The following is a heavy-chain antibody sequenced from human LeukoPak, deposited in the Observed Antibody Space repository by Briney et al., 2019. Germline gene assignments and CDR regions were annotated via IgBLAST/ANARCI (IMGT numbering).Heavy chain of an antibody. CDR3: AKDSGRSGAFDI. Sequence: GGTLRLSCAASGFTFSNYGMSWVRQAPGKGLEWVSTISGSGGNTYYADSVKGRFTISRDTSKNTLFLQMNNLRAEDTAVYYCAKDSGRSGAFDIWGQGTMVTVSS. V-gene: IGHV3-23*01. CDR2: ISGSGGNT. J-gene: IGHJ3*02. D-gene: IGHD1-26*01. CDR1: GFTFSNYG.